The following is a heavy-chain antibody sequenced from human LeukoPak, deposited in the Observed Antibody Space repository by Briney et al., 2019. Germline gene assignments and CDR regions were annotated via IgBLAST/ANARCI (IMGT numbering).Heavy chain of an antibody. V-gene: IGHV4-59*01. D-gene: IGHD6-19*01. CDR1: GGSISSYY. Sequence: SETLSLTCTVSGGSISSYYWSWIRQPPGKGLEWIGYIYYSGSTNYNPSLKSRVSISVDTSKNQFSLKLSSVTAADTAAYYCATARSGWLVDYWGQGTLVTVSS. CDR3: ATARSGWLVDY. J-gene: IGHJ4*02. CDR2: IYYSGST.